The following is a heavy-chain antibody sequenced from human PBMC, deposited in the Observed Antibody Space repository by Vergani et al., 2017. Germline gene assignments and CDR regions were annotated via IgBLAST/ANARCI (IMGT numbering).Heavy chain of an antibody. CDR3: ARDDSSGYYHTY. D-gene: IGHD3-22*01. J-gene: IGHJ4*02. CDR2: ISSSSSYI. Sequence: EVQLVESGGGLVKPGGSMRLSCAASGFPFSIYSMNWVRQAPGKGLECVSSISSSSSYIYYADSVKGRFTISRDNAKNSLYLQMNSLRAEDTAVYYCARDDSSGYYHTYWGQGTLVTVSS. CDR1: GFPFSIYS. V-gene: IGHV3-21*01.